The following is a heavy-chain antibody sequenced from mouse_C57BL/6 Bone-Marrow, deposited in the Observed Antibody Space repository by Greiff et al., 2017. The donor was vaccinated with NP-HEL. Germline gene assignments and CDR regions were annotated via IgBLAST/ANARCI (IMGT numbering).Heavy chain of an antibody. CDR1: GFTFTDYY. V-gene: IGHV7-3*01. CDR3: ARAYYSNLWYFDV. J-gene: IGHJ1*03. D-gene: IGHD2-5*01. CDR2: IRNKANGYTT. Sequence: EVKLMESGGGLVQPGGSLSLSCAASGFTFTDYYMSWVRQPPGKALAWLGFIRNKANGYTTEYSASVKGRFTISRDNSQSILYLQMNALRAEDSATYYCARAYYSNLWYFDVWGTGTTVTVSS.